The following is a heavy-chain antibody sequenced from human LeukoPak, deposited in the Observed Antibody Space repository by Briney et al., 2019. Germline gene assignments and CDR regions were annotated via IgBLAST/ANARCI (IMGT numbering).Heavy chain of an antibody. V-gene: IGHV4-39*01. D-gene: IGHD4-17*01. CDR2: IYYPGST. J-gene: IGHJ4*02. CDR3: VSRPYGDHYFDS. CDR1: GGSMSRNNYY. Sequence: SETLSLTCSVSGGSMSRNNYYWAWIRQPPGKGLEWIGSIYYPGSTYYSPSLNSRVTLSVDPSKSQFSLRLSSVTAADTAAYYCVSRPYGDHYFDSWGQGTLVTVSS.